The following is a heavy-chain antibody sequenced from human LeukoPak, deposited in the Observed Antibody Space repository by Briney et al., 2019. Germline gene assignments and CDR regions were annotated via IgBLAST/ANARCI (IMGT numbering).Heavy chain of an antibody. D-gene: IGHD3-22*01. CDR3: AKEKKYYYDSTGYPGYDY. Sequence: PGGSLRLSCAASGFTFSNYGMHWVRQAPGKGLEWVAVIRYDGTNKYYADSVKGRLTISRDNSKNTLYLQMNSLRAEDTAVYYCAKEKKYYYDSTGYPGYDYWGQGTLVTVSS. J-gene: IGHJ4*02. V-gene: IGHV3-30*02. CDR2: IRYDGTNK. CDR1: GFTFSNYG.